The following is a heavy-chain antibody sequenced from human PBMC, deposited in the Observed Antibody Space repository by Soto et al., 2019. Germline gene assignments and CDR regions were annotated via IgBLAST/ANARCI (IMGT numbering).Heavy chain of an antibody. V-gene: IGHV4-59*01. CDR3: ARDSVSGYDTRYYYYGMDV. CDR2: IYYSGST. CDR1: GGSISSYY. J-gene: IGHJ6*02. D-gene: IGHD5-12*01. Sequence: SQTLSLTCTLVGGSISSYYWSWIRQPPGKGLEWIGYIYYSGSTNYNPSLKSRVTISVDTSKNQFSLKLSSVTAADTAVYYCARDSVSGYDTRYYYYGMDVWGQGTTVTVSS.